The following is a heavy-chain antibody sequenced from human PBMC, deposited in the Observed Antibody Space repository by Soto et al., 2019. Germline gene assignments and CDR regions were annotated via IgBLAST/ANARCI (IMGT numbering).Heavy chain of an antibody. CDR2: INPNSGGT. J-gene: IGHJ6*02. D-gene: IGHD2-15*01. V-gene: IGHV1-2*04. Sequence: ASVKVSCKASGYTFTGYYMHWVRQAPGQVLEWMGWINPNSGGTNYAQKFQGWVTMTRDTSISTAYMELSRLRSDDTAVYYCARDRGCSGGSCYSGYYYYGMDVWGQGTTVTVSS. CDR1: GYTFTGYY. CDR3: ARDRGCSGGSCYSGYYYYGMDV.